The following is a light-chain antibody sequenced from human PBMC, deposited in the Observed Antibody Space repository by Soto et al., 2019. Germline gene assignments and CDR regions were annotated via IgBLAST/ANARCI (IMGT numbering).Light chain of an antibody. CDR3: RQLSRYPLT. J-gene: IGKJ4*01. CDR1: QALSNY. V-gene: IGKV1-9*01. CDR2: SAS. Sequence: DLQLTQPRSVLSASVGATLTITGLAIQALSNYLAWYQQKRGKAPDLLIYSASTLQSGVPSRFSGSGSETEGSLTIRALQPEEVSPDYCRQLSRYPLTFGGGTKVDIK.